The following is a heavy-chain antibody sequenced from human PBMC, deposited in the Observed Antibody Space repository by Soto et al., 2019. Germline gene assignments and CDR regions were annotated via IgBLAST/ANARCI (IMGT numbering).Heavy chain of an antibody. Sequence: QVQLVEAGGGVVQPGRSLRLSCAASGFTFSYYGMHWVRQAPGKGLEWVAAISYDGGIKYYADSVKGRLTISRDNSKNTLYLQMNSLRDEDTAVFYCAKAFYPYSSGWIFDYWGRGTLVTVSS. D-gene: IGHD6-19*01. CDR1: GFTFSYYG. J-gene: IGHJ4*02. CDR3: AKAFYPYSSGWIFDY. CDR2: ISYDGGIK. V-gene: IGHV3-30*18.